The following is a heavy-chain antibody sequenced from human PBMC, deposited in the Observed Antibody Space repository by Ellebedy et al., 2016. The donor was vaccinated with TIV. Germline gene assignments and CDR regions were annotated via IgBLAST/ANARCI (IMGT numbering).Heavy chain of an antibody. CDR2: MTNQAYGGTT. D-gene: IGHD3-10*01. J-gene: IGHJ4*02. CDR3: TRIYGFGSPSED. Sequence: GGSLRLXXTTSGFTFVDYTVNWVRQAPGKGLEWIGFMTNQAYGGTTEYAASVKGRFTISRDDSKSLAYLQVNSLKTEDTAMYYCTRIYGFGSPSEDWGQGVLVTVSS. V-gene: IGHV3-49*04. CDR1: GFTFVDYT.